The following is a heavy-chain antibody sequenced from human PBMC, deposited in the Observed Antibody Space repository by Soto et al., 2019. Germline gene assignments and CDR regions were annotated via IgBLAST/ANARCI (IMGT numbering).Heavy chain of an antibody. J-gene: IGHJ4*02. D-gene: IGHD3-9*01. CDR3: ARGGYYDILTGYSPDPYFDY. CDR2: IIPILGIA. CDR1: GVTFSSYT. V-gene: IGHV1-69*02. Sequence: SVKVSCKASGVTFSSYTISWVRQAPGQGLEWMGRIIPILGIANYAQKFQGRVTITADKSTSTAYMELSSLRSEDTAVYYCARGGYYDILTGYSPDPYFDYWGRG.